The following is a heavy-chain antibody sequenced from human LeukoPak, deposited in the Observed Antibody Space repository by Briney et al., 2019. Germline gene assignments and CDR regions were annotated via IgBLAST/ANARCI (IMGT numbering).Heavy chain of an antibody. V-gene: IGHV3-30*03. CDR2: ISYDGSNK. Sequence: PGGSLRLSCAASGFTFSSYGMHWVRQAPGKGLEWVAVISYDGSNKYYADSVKGRFTISRDNSKNTLYLQMNSLRAEDTAVYYCATDPSDYETDAFDIWGQGTMVTVSS. CDR3: ATDPSDYETDAFDI. D-gene: IGHD5-12*01. J-gene: IGHJ3*02. CDR1: GFTFSSYG.